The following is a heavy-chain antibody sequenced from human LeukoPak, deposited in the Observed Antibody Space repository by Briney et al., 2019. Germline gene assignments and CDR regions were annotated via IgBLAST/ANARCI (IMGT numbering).Heavy chain of an antibody. CDR3: GMGELDYFDY. CDR2: IKSKTDGGTT. V-gene: IGHV3-15*01. J-gene: IGHJ4*02. D-gene: IGHD1-26*01. Sequence: GGSLRLSCAASGFTFDDYGMSWVRQAPGKGLEWVGRIKSKTDGGTTDYAAPVKGRFTISRDDSKNTLYLQMNSLKTEDTAVYYCGMGELDYFDYWGQGTLVTVSS. CDR1: GFTFDDYG.